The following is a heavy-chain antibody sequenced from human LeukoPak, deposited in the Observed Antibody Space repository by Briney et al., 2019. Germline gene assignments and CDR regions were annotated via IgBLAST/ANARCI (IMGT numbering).Heavy chain of an antibody. J-gene: IGHJ4*02. CDR2: INPNSGGT. Sequence: PVASVKVSCKASGYTFTGYYMHWVRQAPGQGLEWMGWINPNSGGTNYAQKFQGGVTMTRDTSISTAYMELSRLRSDDTAVYYCARGKKAGATYVDYWGQGTLVTVSS. D-gene: IGHD1-26*01. CDR3: ARGKKAGATYVDY. V-gene: IGHV1-2*02. CDR1: GYTFTGYY.